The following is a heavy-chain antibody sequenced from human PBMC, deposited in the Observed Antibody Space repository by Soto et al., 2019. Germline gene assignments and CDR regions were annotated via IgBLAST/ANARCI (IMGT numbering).Heavy chain of an antibody. V-gene: IGHV4-39*01. CDR3: ARHYDSSGYSGEVAGFDY. Sequence: SETLSLTCTVSGGSISSSSYYWGWIRQPPGKGLEWIGSIYYSGSTYYNPSLKSRVTISVDTSKNQFSLKLSSVTAADTAVYYCARHYDSSGYSGEVAGFDYWGQGTLVTVSS. D-gene: IGHD3-22*01. J-gene: IGHJ4*02. CDR1: GGSISSSSYY. CDR2: IYYSGST.